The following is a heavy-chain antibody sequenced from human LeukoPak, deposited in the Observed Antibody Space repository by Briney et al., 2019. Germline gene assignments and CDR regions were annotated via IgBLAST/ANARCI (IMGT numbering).Heavy chain of an antibody. V-gene: IGHV1-18*01. CDR3: ARDQQGGEHEGPAWLLWNDAFDI. Sequence: ASVKVSCKASGYTFTSYGISWVRQAPGQGLEWMGWISAYNGNTNYAQKLQGRVTMTTDTSTSTAYMELRSLRSDDTAVYYCARDQQGGEHEGPAWLLWNDAFDIWGQGTMVTVSS. J-gene: IGHJ3*02. D-gene: IGHD3-3*01. CDR2: ISAYNGNT. CDR1: GYTFTSYG.